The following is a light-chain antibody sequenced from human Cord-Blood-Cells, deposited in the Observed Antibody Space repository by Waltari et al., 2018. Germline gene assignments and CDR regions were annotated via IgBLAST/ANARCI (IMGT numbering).Light chain of an antibody. V-gene: IGKV3-20*01. CDR3: QQYGSSRT. Sequence: EIVLTQSPGTLSLSPGERATLSCRASQSVSSSYLAWYQQKPGQAPRLLIYGTCRRATGIPDRFIGSESGTDFTLTISRLEPEDFAVYYCQQYGSSRTFGQGTKVEIK. J-gene: IGKJ1*01. CDR2: GTC. CDR1: QSVSSSY.